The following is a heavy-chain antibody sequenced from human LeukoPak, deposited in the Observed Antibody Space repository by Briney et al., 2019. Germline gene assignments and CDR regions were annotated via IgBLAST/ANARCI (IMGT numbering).Heavy chain of an antibody. Sequence: ASVRVSFKASGGTFISYAISWVRQAPGQGLEWMGRIIPILGIANHAQKFQGRVTITADKSTSTAYMELSSLRSEDTAVYYCARDRSATSKGKYGMDVWGQGTTVTVSS. CDR3: ARDRSATSKGKYGMDV. CDR1: GGTFISYA. CDR2: IIPILGIA. J-gene: IGHJ6*02. D-gene: IGHD2-15*01. V-gene: IGHV1-69*04.